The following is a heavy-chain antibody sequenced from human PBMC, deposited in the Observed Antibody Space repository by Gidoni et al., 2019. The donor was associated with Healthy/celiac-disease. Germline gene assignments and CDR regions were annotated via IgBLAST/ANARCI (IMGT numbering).Heavy chain of an antibody. CDR3: AREELYYYGSGSYSSFDY. D-gene: IGHD3-10*01. V-gene: IGHV3-30-3*01. CDR2: VSSDGSNK. Sequence: QVPLVESGGGVVQPGRSLRLSCAGFGFSFRSYARHWFRQAPDKGLEWVSVVSSDGSNKYYADSVKGRFTISRDNSSDTLYLQMNSLRAEDTAVYYCAREELYYYGSGSYSSFDYWGQGTLVTVSS. CDR1: GFSFRSYA. J-gene: IGHJ4*02.